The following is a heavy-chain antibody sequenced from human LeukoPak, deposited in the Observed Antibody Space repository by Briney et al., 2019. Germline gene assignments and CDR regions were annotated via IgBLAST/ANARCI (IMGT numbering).Heavy chain of an antibody. CDR3: ARAGYSYGTGYYFDP. D-gene: IGHD5-18*01. J-gene: IGHJ4*02. Sequence: SETLSLTCTVSGGSLSTFYWSWIRQPPGKGLEWVGYIYYSGSTKYNPSLKSRVIISVDTSKNQFSLKLSSVTAADTAVYYCARAGYSYGTGYYFDPWGQGTLVTVSS. CDR2: IYYSGST. CDR1: GGSLSTFY. V-gene: IGHV4-59*08.